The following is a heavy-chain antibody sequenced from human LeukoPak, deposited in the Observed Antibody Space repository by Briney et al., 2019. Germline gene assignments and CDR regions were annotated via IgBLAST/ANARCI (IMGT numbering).Heavy chain of an antibody. CDR3: ARGVEPLAANTLAY. CDR2: LYSDGNT. J-gene: IGHJ4*02. CDR1: GFTFITNG. Sequence: GGSLRLSCAASGFTFITNGMTWVRQAPGKGLEWVSVLYSDGNTKYEDSVQGRFTISRYNSKNTQYLEMNSLSPDDTAVYYCARGVEPLAANTLAYWGQGTLVTVSS. V-gene: IGHV3-53*01. D-gene: IGHD1-14*01.